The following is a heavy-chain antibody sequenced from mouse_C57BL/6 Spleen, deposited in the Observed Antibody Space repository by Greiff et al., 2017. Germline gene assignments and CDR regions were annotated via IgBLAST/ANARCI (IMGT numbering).Heavy chain of an antibody. CDR1: GYAFSSYW. CDR2: IYPGDGDT. J-gene: IGHJ3*01. CDR3: ASVGVGNYLFAY. D-gene: IGHD2-1*01. Sequence: QVQLQQSGAELVKPGASVKISCKASGYAFSSYWMTWVKQRPGQGLEWIGQIYPGDGDTNYNGKFKGKATLTADKSSSTAYMQLSSLTSAASAVYFYASVGVGNYLFAYWGQGTLVTVSA. V-gene: IGHV1-80*01.